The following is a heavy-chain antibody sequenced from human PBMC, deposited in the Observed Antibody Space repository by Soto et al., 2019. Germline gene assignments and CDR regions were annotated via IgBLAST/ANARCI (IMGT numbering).Heavy chain of an antibody. CDR3: AKDLYGAGWYNYFDP. CDR2: ISHDGGVK. V-gene: IGHV3-30*18. D-gene: IGHD6-19*01. Sequence: QVHLVESGGGVVQPGRSLRLSCAASGFTFSTTGMHWVRQAPGKGLEWVARISHDGGVKHYTDSVKGRFTISRDTSNNPVYFQVTSLRPEDTAMYHCAKDLYGAGWYNYFDPWGQGTLVTVSS. J-gene: IGHJ5*02. CDR1: GFTFSTTG.